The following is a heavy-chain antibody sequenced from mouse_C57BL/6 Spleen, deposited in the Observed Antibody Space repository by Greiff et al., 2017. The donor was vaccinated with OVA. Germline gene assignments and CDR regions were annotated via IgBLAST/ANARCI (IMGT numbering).Heavy chain of an antibody. CDR3: TRPLLYYGNRGYFDV. D-gene: IGHD2-1*01. J-gene: IGHJ1*03. V-gene: IGHV6-6*01. CDR2: IRNKANNHAT. CDR1: GFTFSDAW. Sequence: EVQLQQSGGGLVQPGGSMKLSCAASGFTFSDAWMDWVRQSPEKGLEWVAEIRNKANNHATYYAESVKGRFTISRDDSKSSVYLQMNSLRAEDTGIYYCTRPLLYYGNRGYFDVWGTGTTVTVSS.